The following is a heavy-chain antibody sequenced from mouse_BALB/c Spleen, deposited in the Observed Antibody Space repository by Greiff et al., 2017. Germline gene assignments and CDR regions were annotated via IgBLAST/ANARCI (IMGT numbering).Heavy chain of an antibody. D-gene: IGHD2-13*01. CDR2: ISTYYGDA. CDR1: GYRFTDYA. J-gene: IGHJ3*01. V-gene: IGHV1S137*01. CDR3: AREGDSFAY. Sequence: VQLQQSGAELVRPGVSVKISCKGSGYRFTDYAMHWVKQSHAKSLEWIGVISTYYGDASYNQKFKGKATMTVDKSSSTAYMELARLTSEDSAIYYCAREGDSFAYWGQGTLVTVSA.